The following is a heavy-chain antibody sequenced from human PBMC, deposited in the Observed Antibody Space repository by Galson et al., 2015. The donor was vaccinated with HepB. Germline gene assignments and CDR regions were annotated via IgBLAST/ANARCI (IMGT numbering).Heavy chain of an antibody. J-gene: IGHJ4*02. CDR3: AGPYRARLHH. Sequence: ETLSLTCTVSGRSISSSYWNWIRQPPGKGLEWIGYIYYSGSTNYNPSLKSRVTISVDTSKNQFSLRLSSVTAADTAVYYCAGPYRARLHHWGQGTLVTVSS. CDR2: IYYSGST. D-gene: IGHD3-16*01. CDR1: GRSISSSY. V-gene: IGHV4-59*08.